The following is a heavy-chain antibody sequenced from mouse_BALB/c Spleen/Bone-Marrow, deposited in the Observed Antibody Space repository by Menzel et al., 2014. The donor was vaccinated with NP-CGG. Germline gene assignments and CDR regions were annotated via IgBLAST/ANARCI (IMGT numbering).Heavy chain of an antibody. V-gene: IGHV1-59*01. CDR2: IDPSSSES. D-gene: IGHD2-1*01. CDR3: ARLDGNYRNYFDY. Sequence: VQLQQSGPELVRPGTSVKMSCKASGYTFTSYWTHWVKQRPGQGLEWIGMIDPSSSESRLNQKFKDKATLNVDKSSNTAYMQLSSLTSEDSAVYYCARLDGNYRNYFDYWGQGTSLTVSS. J-gene: IGHJ2*02. CDR1: GYTFTSYW.